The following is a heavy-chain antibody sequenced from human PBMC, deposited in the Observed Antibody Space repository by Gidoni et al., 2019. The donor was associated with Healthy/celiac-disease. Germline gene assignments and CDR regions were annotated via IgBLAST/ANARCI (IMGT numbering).Heavy chain of an antibody. J-gene: IGHJ4*02. CDR2: IYYSGST. Sequence: QPPGKGLEWIGYIYYSGSTNYNPSLKSRVTISVDTSKNQFSLKLSSVTAADTAVYYCASASAMVFDYWGQGTLVTVSS. D-gene: IGHD5-18*01. V-gene: IGHV4-59*01. CDR3: ASASAMVFDY.